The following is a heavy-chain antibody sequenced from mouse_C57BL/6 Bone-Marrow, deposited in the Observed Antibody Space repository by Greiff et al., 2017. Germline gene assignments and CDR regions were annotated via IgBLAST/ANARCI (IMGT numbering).Heavy chain of an antibody. V-gene: IGHV1-75*01. CDR3: RNHYYGSSYDWYFDV. J-gene: IGHJ1*03. CDR2: IFPGSGST. CDR1: GYTFTDYY. Sequence: QVQLQQSGPELVKPGASVKISCKASGYTFTDYYINWVKQTPGQGLEWIGWIFPGSGSTYYNEKFKGKATLTVDKSSSTAYMLLSSLTSEDSAVXFCRNHYYGSSYDWYFDVWGTGTTVTVAS. D-gene: IGHD1-1*01.